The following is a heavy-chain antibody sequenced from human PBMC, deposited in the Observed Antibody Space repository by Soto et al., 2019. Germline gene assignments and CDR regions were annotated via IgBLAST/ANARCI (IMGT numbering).Heavy chain of an antibody. CDR1: GVSISSGDYF. D-gene: IGHD2-15*01. V-gene: IGHV4-30-2*01. J-gene: IGHJ5*02. CDR2: ITRTGST. CDR3: ARAISGVVVAAAVPKWFDP. Sequence: LSLTCAVSGVSISSGDYFWSWIQQPPGKGLEWIGYITRTGSTYSNPSLKSRVTVSVDRSKNQFSLELSSVTAADTAVYYCARAISGVVVAAAVPKWFDPWGQGTLVTVSS.